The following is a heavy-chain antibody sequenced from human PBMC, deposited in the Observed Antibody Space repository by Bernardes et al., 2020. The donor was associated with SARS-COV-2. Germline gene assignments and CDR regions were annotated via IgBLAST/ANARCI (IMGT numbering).Heavy chain of an antibody. J-gene: IGHJ3*02. CDR2: IKSKTDGGTT. V-gene: IGHV3-15*01. CDR3: TTGGAITIFGVVIVMDAFDI. D-gene: IGHD3-3*01. Sequence: GGSLRRSCAASGFTFRNAWMSWVRQAPGKGLEWVGRIKSKTDGGTTDYAAPVKGRFTISRDDSKNTLYLQMNSLKTEDTAVYYCTTGGAITIFGVVIVMDAFDIWGQGTMVTVSS. CDR1: GFTFRNAW.